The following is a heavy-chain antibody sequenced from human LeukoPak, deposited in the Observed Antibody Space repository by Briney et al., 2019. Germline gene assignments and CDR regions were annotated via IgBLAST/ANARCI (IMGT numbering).Heavy chain of an antibody. CDR1: GYTFTGYY. V-gene: IGHV1-2*02. D-gene: IGHD6-13*01. CDR3: ARDWAAGTVVNWFDP. CDR2: INPSSGGT. J-gene: IGHJ5*02. Sequence: ASVKVSCKASGYTFTGYYIHWVRQAPGQGLEWMGWINPSSGGTSYAQKFQGRVTMTRDTSISTAYMELSSLRSDDTAVYYCARDWAAGTVVNWFDPWGQGTLVTVSS.